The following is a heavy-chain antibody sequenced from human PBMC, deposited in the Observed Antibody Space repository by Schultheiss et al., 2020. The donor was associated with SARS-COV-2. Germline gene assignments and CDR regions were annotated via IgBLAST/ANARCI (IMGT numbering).Heavy chain of an antibody. CDR2: IYHSGST. V-gene: IGHV4-39*07. D-gene: IGHD4-17*01. CDR3: ARNYGDVWYFDL. J-gene: IGHJ2*01. CDR1: GGSISRTSFY. Sequence: SETLSLTCTVSGGSISRTSFYWGWIRQPPGKGLEWIGSIYHSGSTYYNPSLKSRVTISVDTSKNQFSLKLSSVTAADTAVYYCARNYGDVWYFDLWGRGTLVTVSS.